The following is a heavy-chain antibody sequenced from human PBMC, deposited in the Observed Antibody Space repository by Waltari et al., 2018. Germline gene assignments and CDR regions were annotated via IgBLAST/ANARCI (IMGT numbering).Heavy chain of an antibody. Sequence: QVQLVQSGAEVKKPGASVKVSCKASGYTFTTYYIHWVRQAPGQGLEWMGISNPSSGDTRYAQKVQDRITLTSDTSSTTLYMELSSLRSEDTAVYYCARDGAVSAVLRFFFDYWGQGTLVTVSS. CDR3: ARDGAVSAVLRFFFDY. CDR1: GYTFTTYY. D-gene: IGHD2-8*01. J-gene: IGHJ4*02. CDR2: SNPSSGDT. V-gene: IGHV1-46*01.